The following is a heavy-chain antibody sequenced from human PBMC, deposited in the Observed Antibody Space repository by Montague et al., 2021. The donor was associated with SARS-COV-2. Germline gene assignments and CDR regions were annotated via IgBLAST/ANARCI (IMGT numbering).Heavy chain of an antibody. D-gene: IGHD4-17*01. Sequence: TLSLTCTVSGDSTSCPNCYWGWIRQAPGKGLDWIGTIYNSGTTYYNPSLKSRLTISIDTFKNQFSLKLTSVTAADTAVYYCARHRNYGDHSLDNWFHPWGQGTLVTVSS. CDR3: ARHRNYGDHSLDNWFHP. CDR2: IYNSGTT. J-gene: IGHJ5*02. V-gene: IGHV4-39*01. CDR1: GDSTSCPNCY.